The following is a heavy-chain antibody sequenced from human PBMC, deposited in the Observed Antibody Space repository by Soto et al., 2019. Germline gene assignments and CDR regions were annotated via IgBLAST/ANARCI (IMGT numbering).Heavy chain of an antibody. D-gene: IGHD5-12*01. Sequence: GASVKVSCKASGGTFSSYAISWVRQAPGQGLEWMGGIIPIFGTANYAQKFQGRVTITADESTSTAYMELSSLRSEDTAVYYCARKVVATIEGRRYYYYYYGMDVWGQGTTVTVSS. J-gene: IGHJ6*02. CDR2: IIPIFGTA. CDR1: GGTFSSYA. V-gene: IGHV1-69*13. CDR3: ARKVVATIEGRRYYYYYYGMDV.